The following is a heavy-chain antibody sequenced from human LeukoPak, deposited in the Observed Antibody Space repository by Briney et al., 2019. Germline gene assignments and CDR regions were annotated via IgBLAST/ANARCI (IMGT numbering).Heavy chain of an antibody. D-gene: IGHD3-3*01. CDR3: GSRRTAMFGVIKGPIDY. Sequence: SETLSLTCAVYGGSFSGYYWSWIRQPPGKGLEWIGETNHSGSTNYNPSLKSRVTISVDTSKNQFSLKLSSVTAADTAVYYCGSRRTAMFGVIKGPIDYWGQGTLVTVSS. CDR1: GGSFSGYY. CDR2: TNHSGST. J-gene: IGHJ4*02. V-gene: IGHV4-34*01.